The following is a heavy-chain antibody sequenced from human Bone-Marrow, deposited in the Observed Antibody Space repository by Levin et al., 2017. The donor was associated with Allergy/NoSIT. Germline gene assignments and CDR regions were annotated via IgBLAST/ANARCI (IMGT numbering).Heavy chain of an antibody. CDR3: ATWGPPNDP. CDR1: GGSISSGGYY. Sequence: SETLSLTCTVSGGSISSGGYYWSWIRQPPGKGLEWIGHIYDSGNTYYNPSLKSRVTISADTSKNQFSLKLRSVTAADTAVYYCATWGPPNDPWGQGTLVTVSS. J-gene: IGHJ5*02. D-gene: IGHD3-16*01. V-gene: IGHV4-31*03. CDR2: IYDSGNT.